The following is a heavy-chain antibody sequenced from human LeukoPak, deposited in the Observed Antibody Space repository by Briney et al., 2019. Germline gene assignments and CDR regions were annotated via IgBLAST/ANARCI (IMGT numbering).Heavy chain of an antibody. CDR2: ISSSCSTV. CDR3: ARDGSIVY. CDR1: GFTFSSYE. J-gene: IGHJ4*02. V-gene: IGHV3-48*03. D-gene: IGHD1-26*01. Sequence: PGGSLRLSCAASGFTFSSYEMNWVRQAPGKGLEWVSYISSSCSTVYYADSVKGRFTISRDNAKNSLYLQMNSLRAEDTAVYYCARDGSIVYWGQGTLVTVSS.